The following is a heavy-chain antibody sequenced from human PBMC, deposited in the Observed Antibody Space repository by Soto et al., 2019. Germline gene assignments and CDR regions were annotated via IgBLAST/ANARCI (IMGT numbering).Heavy chain of an antibody. CDR2: ISWNSETI. CDR1: GFTGDDYA. D-gene: IGHD4-17*01. Sequence: GVSLRLSCAASGFTGDDYAMHWVRQAPGKGLEWVSGISWNSETIDYADSVKGRFTISRDNAKSSLFLQMNSLRPGDTALYYCAKDMKWGGMTTIHYFDSWGQGTLVTVSS. V-gene: IGHV3-9*01. CDR3: AKDMKWGGMTTIHYFDS. J-gene: IGHJ4*02.